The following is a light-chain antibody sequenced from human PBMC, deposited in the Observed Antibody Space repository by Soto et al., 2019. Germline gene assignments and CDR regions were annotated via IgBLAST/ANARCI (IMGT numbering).Light chain of an antibody. CDR2: DAS. CDR3: QQRSNWPS. Sequence: EVVLEQSPATLSLTPWARATLSCRASQSVSSYLAWYQQKPGQAPRLLIYDASNRATGIPARFSGSGSGTDFTLPISSLEPEDFAVYYCQQRSNWPSFGQGTR. J-gene: IGKJ5*01. V-gene: IGKV3-11*01. CDR1: QSVSSY.